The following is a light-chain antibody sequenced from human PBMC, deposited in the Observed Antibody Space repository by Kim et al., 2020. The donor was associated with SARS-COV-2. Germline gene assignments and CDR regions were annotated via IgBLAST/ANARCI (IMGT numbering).Light chain of an antibody. Sequence: EIVMTQSPATLSVFPGERATLSCRASQSVSTNIAWYQQKLGQPPRLLNYRASTRATDIPGRFSGSGSGTEFTLTISSLQSEDFAVYYCQQFNEWPRTFGQGTKVDIK. CDR3: QQFNEWPRT. V-gene: IGKV3-15*01. CDR1: QSVSTN. CDR2: RAS. J-gene: IGKJ2*01.